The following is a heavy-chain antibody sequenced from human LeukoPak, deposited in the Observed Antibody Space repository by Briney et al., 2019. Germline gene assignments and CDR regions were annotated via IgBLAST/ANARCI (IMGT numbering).Heavy chain of an antibody. J-gene: IGHJ4*02. CDR1: GYTFTSYG. CDR2: ISAYNGNT. V-gene: IGHV1-18*01. CDR3: AFLRGSGSPFDY. D-gene: IGHD3-10*01. Sequence: ASVKISCKASGYTFTSYGISSVRQAPGQGLEWMGWISAYNGNTNYAQKLQGRVTMTTDTSTSTDYMELRSLRSDVTAVYDCAFLRGSGSPFDYWGQGTLVTVSS.